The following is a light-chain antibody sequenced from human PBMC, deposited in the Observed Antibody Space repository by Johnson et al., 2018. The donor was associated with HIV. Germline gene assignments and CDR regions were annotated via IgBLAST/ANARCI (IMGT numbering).Light chain of an antibody. V-gene: IGLV1-51*02. CDR1: SSNIGNNY. CDR2: ENN. J-gene: IGLJ1*01. Sequence: QSVFTQPPSVSAAPGQKVTISCSGSSSNIGNNYVSWYQQLPGTAPKLLIYENNKRPSGIPDRFSGSKPGPSATLLITGLQNGDEADYYCGTWDSSLSAAVFGTGTKVTVL. CDR3: GTWDSSLSAAV.